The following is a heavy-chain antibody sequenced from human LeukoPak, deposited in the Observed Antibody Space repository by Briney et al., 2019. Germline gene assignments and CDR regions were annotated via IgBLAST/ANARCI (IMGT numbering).Heavy chain of an antibody. D-gene: IGHD3-9*01. CDR1: GGSISSYY. V-gene: IGHV4-59*01. CDR2: IYYSGST. J-gene: IGHJ3*02. Sequence: SETLSLTCTVSGGSISSYYWSWIRQPPGKGLEWIGYIYYSGSTNYNPSLKSRVTISVDTSKNQFSLKLSSVTAADTAVYYCARDSTYYDILTVYYVRGAFDIWGQGTMVTVSS. CDR3: ARDSTYYDILTVYYVRGAFDI.